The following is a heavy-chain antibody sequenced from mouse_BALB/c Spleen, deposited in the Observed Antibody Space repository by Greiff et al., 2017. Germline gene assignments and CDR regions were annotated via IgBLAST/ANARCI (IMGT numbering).Heavy chain of an antibody. CDR3: ARGDTTVGY. D-gene: IGHD1-1*01. Sequence: EVQGVESGGGLVKPGGSLKLSCAASGFTFSSYAMSWVRQTPEKRLEWVASISSGGSTYYPDSVKGRFTISRDNARNILYLQMSSLRSEDTAMYYCARGDTTVGYWGQGTTLTVSS. J-gene: IGHJ2*01. CDR1: GFTFSSYA. V-gene: IGHV5-6-5*01. CDR2: ISSGGST.